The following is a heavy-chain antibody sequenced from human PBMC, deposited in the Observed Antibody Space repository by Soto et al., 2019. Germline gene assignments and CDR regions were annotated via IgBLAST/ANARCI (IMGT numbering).Heavy chain of an antibody. CDR2: IYYSGRT. Sequence: SETLSLTCTVSGGSISSYYWSWIRQPPGKGLEWIGYIYYSGRTNYNPSLKSRVTISVDTSKNQFSLKLSSVTAADTAVYYCARGYCSSTICYIWDNWFDPWGQGTLDTVSS. CDR1: GGSISSYY. D-gene: IGHD2-2*02. CDR3: ARGYCSSTICYIWDNWFDP. V-gene: IGHV4-59*01. J-gene: IGHJ5*02.